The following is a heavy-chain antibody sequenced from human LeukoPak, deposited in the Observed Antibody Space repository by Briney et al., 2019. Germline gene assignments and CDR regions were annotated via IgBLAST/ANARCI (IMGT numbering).Heavy chain of an antibody. CDR1: GFTFSSYA. CDR2: ISGSGGST. Sequence: GGSLRLSCAASGFTFSSYAMSWVRQAPGKGLEWVSAISGSGGSTYYAHSVKGRFTISRDNSKNTLYLQMNSLRAEDTAVYYCAKDGITYYYDSSGSQGVDYWGQGTLVTVSS. D-gene: IGHD3-22*01. CDR3: AKDGITYYYDSSGSQGVDY. J-gene: IGHJ4*02. V-gene: IGHV3-23*01.